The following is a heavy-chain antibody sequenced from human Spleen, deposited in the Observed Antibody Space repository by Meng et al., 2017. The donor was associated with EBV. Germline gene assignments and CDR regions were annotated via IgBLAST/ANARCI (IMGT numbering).Heavy chain of an antibody. Sequence: LVASGHGVKKPGDPVNVSCKASGLTVTRYYIQWVRPAPGQGLEWMGVSNPSGWTTRSAQKFQGRVTLTRDKSTTTAHMELNSLTSDDTAVYYCAGDYGDNYFDPWGQGTLVTVSS. CDR2: SNPSGWTT. CDR3: AGDYGDNYFDP. D-gene: IGHD4-17*01. CDR1: GLTVTRYY. V-gene: IGHV1-46*01. J-gene: IGHJ5*02.